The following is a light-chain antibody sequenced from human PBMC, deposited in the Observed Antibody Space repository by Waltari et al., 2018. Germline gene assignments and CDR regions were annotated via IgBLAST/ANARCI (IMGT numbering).Light chain of an antibody. CDR2: QDS. V-gene: IGLV3-1*01. CDR1: NLGDKY. J-gene: IGLJ2*01. CDR3: QAWDSSTVV. Sequence: SYELTQPPSVSVSPGQTASITCSGDNLGDKYACWYQQKPGQSPVLVIYQDSKRPYGTPERFSGSNSGNTATLTISGTQAMDEADYYCQAWDSSTVVFGGGTKLTVL.